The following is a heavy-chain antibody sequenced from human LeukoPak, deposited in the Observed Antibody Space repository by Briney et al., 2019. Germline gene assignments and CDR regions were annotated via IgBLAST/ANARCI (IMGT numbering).Heavy chain of an antibody. CDR1: GGSISSSSYY. D-gene: IGHD3-22*01. Sequence: PSETLSLTCTVSGGSISSSSYYWGWIRQPPGKGLEWVSGINWNGGSTGYADSLKGRFTISRDNAKNSLSLQMNSLRAEDTAVYYCARVRYDSSGYYSIFDSWGQGTLVTVSS. V-gene: IGHV3-20*04. CDR3: ARVRYDSSGYYSIFDS. J-gene: IGHJ4*02. CDR2: INWNGGST.